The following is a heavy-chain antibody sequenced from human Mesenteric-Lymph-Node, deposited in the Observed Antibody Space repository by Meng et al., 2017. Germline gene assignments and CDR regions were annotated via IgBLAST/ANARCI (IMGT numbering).Heavy chain of an antibody. J-gene: IGHJ4*02. CDR2: ISDSGDT. CDR1: GFTFSHYA. V-gene: IGHV3-23*01. CDR3: AKDPRYCSGGSCYISSSTFDY. Sequence: GESLKISCAASGFTFSHYAMTWVRQAPGKGLEWVSAISDSGDTYYADSVEGRFTISRDNSKNTLYLQMNSLRAEDTAVYYCAKDPRYCSGGSCYISSSTFDYWGQGTLVTVSS. D-gene: IGHD2-15*01.